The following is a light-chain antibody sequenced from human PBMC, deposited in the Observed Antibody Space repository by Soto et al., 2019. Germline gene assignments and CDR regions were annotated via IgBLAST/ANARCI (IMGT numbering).Light chain of an antibody. J-gene: IGLJ2*01. Sequence: QSALTQPPSASGSPGQSVTISCTGTSSDVGGYNYVSWYQQHPGKAPKFMIYEVSKRPSGVPDRFSGPKSGNTASLTVSGLQAEDEADYYCSSYAGSNFVVFGGGTKVTVL. CDR1: SSDVGGYNY. CDR2: EVS. CDR3: SSYAGSNFVV. V-gene: IGLV2-8*01.